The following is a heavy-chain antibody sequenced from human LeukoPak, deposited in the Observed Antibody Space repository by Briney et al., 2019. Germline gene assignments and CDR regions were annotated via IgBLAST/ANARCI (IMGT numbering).Heavy chain of an antibody. J-gene: IGHJ6*02. CDR2: IWYDGSNK. V-gene: IGHV3-33*01. D-gene: IGHD3-3*01. Sequence: PGGSLRLSCAASGFTFSSYGMHWVRQAPGKGLEWVAVIWYDGSNKYYADSVKGRFTISRDNSKNTLYLQMNSLRAEDTAVYYCARDGAYYDFWSGYYTQNYYYCGMDVWGQGTTVTVPS. CDR1: GFTFSSYG. CDR3: ARDGAYYDFWSGYYTQNYYYCGMDV.